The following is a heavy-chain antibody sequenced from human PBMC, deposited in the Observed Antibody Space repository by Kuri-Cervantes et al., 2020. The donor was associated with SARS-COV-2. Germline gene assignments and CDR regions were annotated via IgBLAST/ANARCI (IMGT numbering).Heavy chain of an antibody. Sequence: GESLKISCAASGFTFSSYAMSWVRQAPGKGLEWVSAISGSGGSTYYADSVKGRFTISRDNAKNSLYLQMNSLRAEDTAVYYCAREGHSNYIKYWGQGTLVTVSS. CDR3: AREGHSNYIKY. CDR2: ISGSGGST. J-gene: IGHJ4*02. CDR1: GFTFSSYA. V-gene: IGHV3-23*01. D-gene: IGHD4-11*01.